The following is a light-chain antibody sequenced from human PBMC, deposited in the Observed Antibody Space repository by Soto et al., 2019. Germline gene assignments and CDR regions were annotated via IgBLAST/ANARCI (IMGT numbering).Light chain of an antibody. J-gene: IGKJ5*01. Sequence: DIQLTQSPSFLSASVGDRVTITCRASQGISTYLAWYQQKPGRAPKLLVSAADTLQSGVPSRFSGSGSGTVFTLTINSLQPEDFATYYCHQLKSYPLTFGQGTRLEIK. CDR2: AAD. CDR1: QGISTY. CDR3: HQLKSYPLT. V-gene: IGKV1-9*01.